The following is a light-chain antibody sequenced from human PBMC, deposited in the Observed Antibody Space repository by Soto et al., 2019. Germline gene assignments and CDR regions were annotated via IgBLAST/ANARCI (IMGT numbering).Light chain of an antibody. V-gene: IGKV1D-16*01. CDR1: QGISTW. CDR2: AAS. CDR3: HQYNSYPST. Sequence: DIQMTQSPSSLSASVGDRVTITCRASQGISTWLVWYQQKPEKAPKPLIYAASSLPSGVPSRFSGSGSGTYFTLTISSLQPEDFATYYCHQYNSYPSTFGPGTKVDLK. J-gene: IGKJ3*01.